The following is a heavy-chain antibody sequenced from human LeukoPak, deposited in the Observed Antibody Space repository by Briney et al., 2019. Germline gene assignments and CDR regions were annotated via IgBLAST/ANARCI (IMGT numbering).Heavy chain of an antibody. CDR1: GDTFSSYA. CDR2: IIPIFGTA. Sequence: SVKVSCKASGDTFSSYAFSWVRQAPGQGLEWVGGIIPIFGTANYAQKFQGRVTITADKSTSTAYMELSSLRSEDTALYYCARGPVITFGYWGQGTLVTVSS. D-gene: IGHD3-16*01. CDR3: ARGPVITFGY. V-gene: IGHV1-69*06. J-gene: IGHJ4*02.